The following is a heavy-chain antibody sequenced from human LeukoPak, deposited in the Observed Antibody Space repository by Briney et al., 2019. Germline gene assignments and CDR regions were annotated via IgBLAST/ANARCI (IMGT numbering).Heavy chain of an antibody. D-gene: IGHD1-26*01. CDR3: ARDWDNQNAFDI. J-gene: IGHJ3*02. CDR2: IYHSGST. CDR1: GGSISSSNW. Sequence: SGTLSLTCAVSGGSISSSNWWSWVRQPPGKGLEWIGEIYHSGSTNYNPSLKSRVTISVVKSKNQFSLKLSSVTAADTAVYYCARDWDNQNAFDIWGQGTMVTVSS. V-gene: IGHV4-4*02.